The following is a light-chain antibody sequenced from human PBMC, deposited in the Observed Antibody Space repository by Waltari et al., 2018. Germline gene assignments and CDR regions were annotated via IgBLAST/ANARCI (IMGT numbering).Light chain of an antibody. Sequence: DIQMPQSPSTLSASVGDRVTITCRASQSISSWLAWYQQKPGTAPKLLIYKASTLESGVPSRFSGSGSGTEFTLTINSLQPDDFATYYCQQYNGYWTFGQGTKVEIK. CDR3: QQYNGYWT. J-gene: IGKJ1*01. CDR2: KAS. V-gene: IGKV1-5*03. CDR1: QSISSW.